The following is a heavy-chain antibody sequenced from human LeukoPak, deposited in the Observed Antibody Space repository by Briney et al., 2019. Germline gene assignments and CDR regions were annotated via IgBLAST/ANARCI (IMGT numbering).Heavy chain of an antibody. D-gene: IGHD3-22*01. V-gene: IGHV4-4*07. CDR3: ARDPNTYYYDSSGYYGDAFDI. Sequence: SETLSLTCTVSGGSISSYYWSWIRQPAGKGLEWIGRIYTSGSTNYNPSPKSRVTMSVDTSKNQFSLKLSSVTAADTAVYYCARDPNTYYYDSSGYYGDAFDIWGQGTMVTVSS. J-gene: IGHJ3*02. CDR1: GGSISSYY. CDR2: IYTSGST.